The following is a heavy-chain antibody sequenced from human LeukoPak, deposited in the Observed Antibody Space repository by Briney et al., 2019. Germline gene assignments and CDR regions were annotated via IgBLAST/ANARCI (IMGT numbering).Heavy chain of an antibody. D-gene: IGHD3-22*01. CDR2: ISGSGGST. Sequence: GGSLRLSCAASGFTFSSYAMSWVRQAPGKGLEWVSAISGSGGSTYYADSVKGRFTISRDNSKNTLYLQMNSLRAEDTAVYYCANEITMIVVVTYYFDYWGQGTLVTVSS. J-gene: IGHJ4*02. CDR3: ANEITMIVVVTYYFDY. V-gene: IGHV3-23*01. CDR1: GFTFSSYA.